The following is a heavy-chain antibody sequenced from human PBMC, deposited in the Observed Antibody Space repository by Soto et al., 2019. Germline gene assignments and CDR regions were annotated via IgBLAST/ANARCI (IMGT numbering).Heavy chain of an antibody. CDR1: GCPFTSYG. D-gene: IGHD6-19*01. Sequence: QVQLVQSGAEVKKPGASVKVSCKTSGCPFTSYGINWVRQAPGQGPEWMGWISAYNGKTSYTQKFQGRVTMTTDTSTSTAYMELRSLRSDDKAVYYCARDRLIAVTGLLHYWGQGTLVTVS. V-gene: IGHV1-18*01. CDR2: ISAYNGKT. J-gene: IGHJ4*02. CDR3: ARDRLIAVTGLLHY.